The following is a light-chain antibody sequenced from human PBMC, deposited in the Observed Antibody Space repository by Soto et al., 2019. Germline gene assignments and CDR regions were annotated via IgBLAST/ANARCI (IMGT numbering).Light chain of an antibody. J-gene: IGLJ2*01. V-gene: IGLV2-11*01. Sequence: QSALTQPRSVSGSPGQSVTISCTGTSSDVGGYDYVSWYQQHPGKAPKLMIYDVNKRPSGVPDRFSGSKSGNTASLTISGLQAEDDADYYCCSYAGSYTVLAFGGGTKVTVL. CDR2: DVN. CDR1: SSDVGGYDY. CDR3: CSYAGSYTVLA.